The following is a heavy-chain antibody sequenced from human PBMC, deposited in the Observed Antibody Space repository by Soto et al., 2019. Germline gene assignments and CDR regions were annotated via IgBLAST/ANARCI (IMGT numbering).Heavy chain of an antibody. V-gene: IGHV3-74*01. Sequence: EVPLVESGGGSVQPGGSLRLSCAASGFSFSSYSMAWVRQAPGEGLVSVSHVPGDGSRASYADSVRGRFTISRDNAKNTLYLQMDSLRDEDTAIYYCARENWYSLDVWGQGTTVTVSS. CDR1: GFSFSSYS. CDR2: VPGDGSRA. D-gene: IGHD1-26*01. J-gene: IGHJ6*02. CDR3: ARENWYSLDV.